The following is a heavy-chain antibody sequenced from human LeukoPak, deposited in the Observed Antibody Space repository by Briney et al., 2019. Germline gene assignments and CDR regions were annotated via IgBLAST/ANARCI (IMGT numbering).Heavy chain of an antibody. D-gene: IGHD2-15*01. CDR2: ISAYNGNT. J-gene: IGHJ6*03. CDR1: GYTFTSYG. V-gene: IGHV1-18*01. Sequence: VASVKVSCKASGYTFTSYGISWVRQAPGQGLEWMGWISAYNGNTNYAQKLQGRVTMTTDTSTSTAYMELRSLRSDDTAVYYCARYIVVVVAATWGDYYYYMDVWGKGTTVTVSS. CDR3: ARYIVVVVAATWGDYYYYMDV.